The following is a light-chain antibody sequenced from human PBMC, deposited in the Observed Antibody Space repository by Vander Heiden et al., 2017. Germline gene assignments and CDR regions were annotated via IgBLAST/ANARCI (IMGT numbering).Light chain of an antibody. CDR1: RSNIGNNY. CDR3: GAWDDSLSGI. CDR2: DNN. V-gene: IGLV1-51*01. J-gene: IGLJ1*01. Sequence: HSVLTHPPSVSAAPGQKVIISCSGGRSNIGNNYVSWYQQLPGTAPKLIIYDNNKRPSGIPDRFSGSKSGTSATLASTGLQTGDEADYYCGAWDDSLSGIFGSGTKVTVL.